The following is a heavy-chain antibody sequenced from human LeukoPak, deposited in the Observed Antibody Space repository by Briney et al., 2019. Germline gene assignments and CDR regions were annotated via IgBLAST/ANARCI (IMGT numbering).Heavy chain of an antibody. J-gene: IGHJ6*02. CDR2: ISSSGSTI. CDR1: GFTFSDCY. D-gene: IGHD7-27*01. CDR3: ARDLGSRRDYYYGMDV. V-gene: IGHV3-11*01. Sequence: GGSLRLSCAASGFTFSDCYMSWIRQAPGKGLEWVSYISSSGSTIYYADSVKGRFTISRDNAKNSLYLQMNSLRAEDTAVYYCARDLGSRRDYYYGMDVWGQGTTVTVSS.